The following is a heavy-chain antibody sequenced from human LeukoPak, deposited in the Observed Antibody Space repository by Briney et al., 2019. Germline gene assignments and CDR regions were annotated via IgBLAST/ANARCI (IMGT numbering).Heavy chain of an antibody. Sequence: GGSLRLSCAASGFTFSSYGMHWVRQAPGKGLEWVAFVRNDGTNKHYADSVKGRFTISRDNSKNTLYLQMNSLRAEDTAVYYCAKDLGTLISGSYYYYFDYWGQGTLVTVSS. D-gene: IGHD3-10*01. CDR2: VRNDGTNK. CDR1: GFTFSSYG. V-gene: IGHV3-30*02. CDR3: AKDLGTLISGSYYYYFDY. J-gene: IGHJ4*02.